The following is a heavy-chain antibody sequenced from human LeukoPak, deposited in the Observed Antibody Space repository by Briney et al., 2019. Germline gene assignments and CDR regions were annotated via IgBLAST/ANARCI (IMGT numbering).Heavy chain of an antibody. CDR3: ARDQFGGAHDY. J-gene: IGHJ4*02. D-gene: IGHD3-3*01. V-gene: IGHV3-74*01. Sequence: PGGSLRLSCAASGFTFSSYWMHWVRQAPGKGLVWVSRINSDGSSTSYADSVKGRFIISRDNAKNTLYLQMNSLRAEDTAVYYCARDQFGGAHDYWGQGTLVTVSS. CDR2: INSDGSST. CDR1: GFTFSSYW.